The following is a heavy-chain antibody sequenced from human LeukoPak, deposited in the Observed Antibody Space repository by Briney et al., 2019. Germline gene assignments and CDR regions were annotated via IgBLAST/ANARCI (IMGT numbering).Heavy chain of an antibody. Sequence: SETLSLTCTVSGDSISGYYWSWIRQPPGKGLEWIGLIYHRGNTNYNPSLKSRVTISVDPSKNQFSLKVCSVTAADTAVYYCARQGSSGWHNWFDPWGQGTLVTVSS. CDR2: IYHRGNT. V-gene: IGHV4-59*08. CDR1: GDSISGYY. D-gene: IGHD6-19*01. J-gene: IGHJ5*02. CDR3: ARQGSSGWHNWFDP.